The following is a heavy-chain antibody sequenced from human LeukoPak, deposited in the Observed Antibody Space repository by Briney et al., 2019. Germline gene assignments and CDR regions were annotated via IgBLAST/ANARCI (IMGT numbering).Heavy chain of an antibody. J-gene: IGHJ4*02. V-gene: IGHV1-18*01. CDR2: ISAYNGNT. Sequence: GASVKVSCKASGYTFTSYGISWVRQAPGQGLEWMGWISAYNGNTNYAQKLQGRVTMTTDTSTSTAYMELRGLRSDDTAVYYCARVGAAAGSQLEGYWGQGTLVTVSS. CDR3: ARVGAAAGSQLEGY. CDR1: GYTFTSYG. D-gene: IGHD6-13*01.